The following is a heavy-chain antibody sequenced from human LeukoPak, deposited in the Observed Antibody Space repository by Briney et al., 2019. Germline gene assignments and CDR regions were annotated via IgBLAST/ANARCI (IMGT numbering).Heavy chain of an antibody. J-gene: IGHJ4*02. CDR2: IYTSGST. Sequence: SETLSLTCTVSGGSTGSGSYYWSWIRQPAGKGLEWIGRIYTSGSTNYNPSLKSRVTISVDTSKNQFSLKLSSVTAADTAVYYCARSESDFWSGGGGYWGQGTLVTVSS. V-gene: IGHV4-61*02. CDR3: ARSESDFWSGGGGY. D-gene: IGHD3-3*01. CDR1: GGSTGSGSYY.